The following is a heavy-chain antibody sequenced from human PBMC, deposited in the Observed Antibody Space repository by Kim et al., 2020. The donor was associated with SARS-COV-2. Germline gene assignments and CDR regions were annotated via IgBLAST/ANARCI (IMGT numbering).Heavy chain of an antibody. CDR3: ANWRATVGGRGGFDY. CDR1: GFSFSSNA. J-gene: IGHJ4*01. V-gene: IGHV3-23*01. CDR2: ISASGGNT. D-gene: IGHD1-26*01. Sequence: GGSLRLSCGVSGFSFSSNAMSWVRQAPGEGLEWVSSISASGGNTYYADSVKGRFTISRDNSKNTLYLQMNSLRAEDTAVYYCANWRATVGGRGGFDYWG.